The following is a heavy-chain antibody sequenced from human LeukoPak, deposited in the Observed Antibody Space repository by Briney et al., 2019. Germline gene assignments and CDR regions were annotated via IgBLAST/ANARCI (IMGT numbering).Heavy chain of an antibody. V-gene: IGHV4-39*01. CDR2: IFYSGST. D-gene: IGHD3-22*01. Sequence: PSETLSLTCTVSGGSISTSNYYWGWIRQPPGRGLEWIGNIFYSGSTYYNPSLKSRVTISVDTSKNQFSLKLSSVTAADTAVYYCARGWSYYDSSGYYYGYYFDYWGQGTLVTVSS. CDR3: ARGWSYYDSSGYYYGYYFDY. J-gene: IGHJ4*02. CDR1: GGSISTSNYY.